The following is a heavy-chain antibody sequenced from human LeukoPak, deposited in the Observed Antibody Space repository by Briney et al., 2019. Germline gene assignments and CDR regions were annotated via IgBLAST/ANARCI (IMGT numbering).Heavy chain of an antibody. Sequence: GGSLRLSCAASGFTFSSYAMHWVRQAPGKGLEWVAVISYDGSNKYYADSVKGRFTISRDNSKNTLYLQMNSLRAEDTAVYYCARHLSGVTGYSYGRGIDYWGQGTLVTVSS. CDR1: GFTFSSYA. CDR2: ISYDGSNK. CDR3: ARHLSGVTGYSYGRGIDY. D-gene: IGHD5-18*01. J-gene: IGHJ4*02. V-gene: IGHV3-30*04.